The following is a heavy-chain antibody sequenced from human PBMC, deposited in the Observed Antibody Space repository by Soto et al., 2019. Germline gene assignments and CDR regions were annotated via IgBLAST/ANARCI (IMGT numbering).Heavy chain of an antibody. CDR2: ISFDGSNK. D-gene: IGHD2-2*01. Sequence: QVQLVESGGGVVQPGRSLRLSCAASGFTFSNYAIHWVRQAPGRGLEWVTVISFDGSNKYYADSVKGRFTISRGNSKNTVYLQMNSLRVEDTAVYYCAKHGIAWDQTLSQPNWFDPWGQGTLVTVSS. J-gene: IGHJ5*02. CDR3: AKHGIAWDQTLSQPNWFDP. V-gene: IGHV3-30*18. CDR1: GFTFSNYA.